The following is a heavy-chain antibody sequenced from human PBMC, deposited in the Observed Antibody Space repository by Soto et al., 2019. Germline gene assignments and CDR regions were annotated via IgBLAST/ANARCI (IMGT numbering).Heavy chain of an antibody. CDR1: GGSISSGGYY. CDR3: ARELRFIQGDLQIAFDI. D-gene: IGHD3-3*01. J-gene: IGHJ3*02. Sequence: PSETLSLTCTVSGGSISSGGYYWSWIRQHPGKGLEWIGYIYYSGSTYYNPSLKSRVTISVDTSKNQFSLKLSSVTAADTAVYYCARELRFIQGDLQIAFDIWGQGTMVTVSS. V-gene: IGHV4-31*03. CDR2: IYYSGST.